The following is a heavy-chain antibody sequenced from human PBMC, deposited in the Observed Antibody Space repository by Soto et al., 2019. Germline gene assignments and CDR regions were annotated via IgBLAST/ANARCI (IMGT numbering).Heavy chain of an antibody. Sequence: XATMSPTGTVSSASMSIYYSTWIRQPPGKVREWIGSILYVGGTIYNTAPRSRVTVPVETSKKQLSLNLSSVTAADTPVYCCVGARYGGVGATGTDAWGQGALVTVSS. V-gene: IGHV4-59*01. CDR3: VGARYGGVGATGTDA. CDR2: ILYVGGT. J-gene: IGHJ4*01. D-gene: IGHD1-26*01. CDR1: SASMSIYY.